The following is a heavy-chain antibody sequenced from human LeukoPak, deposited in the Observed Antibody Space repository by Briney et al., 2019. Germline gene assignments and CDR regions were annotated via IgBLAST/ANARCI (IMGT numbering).Heavy chain of an antibody. CDR2: ISDSGSSA. CDR1: GITFTYYA. Sequence: GGSLRLSCAASGITFTYYAMSWVRQAPGKGLEWVSGISDSGSSAYYTDSVKGRFTISRDNSKNTGYLQMSNLRVEDTAIYFCARHDSFIPWWGQGTLITVSS. J-gene: IGHJ4*02. V-gene: IGHV3-23*01. CDR3: ARHDSFIPW. D-gene: IGHD2-21*01.